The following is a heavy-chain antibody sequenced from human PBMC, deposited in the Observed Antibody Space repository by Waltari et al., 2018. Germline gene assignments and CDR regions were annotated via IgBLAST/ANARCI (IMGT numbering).Heavy chain of an antibody. J-gene: IGHJ4*02. V-gene: IGHV3-21*01. D-gene: IGHD5-18*01. CDR2: ISSSSSYI. CDR1: GFTFSSYS. Sequence: EVQLVESGGGLVKPGGSLRLSCAASGFTFSSYSMNWVRQAPGKGLEWVSSISSSSSYIYYADSVKGRFTISRDNAKNSLYLQMNSLRAEDTAVYYCARDPGRGYSYGYDYWGQGTLVTVSS. CDR3: ARDPGRGYSYGYDY.